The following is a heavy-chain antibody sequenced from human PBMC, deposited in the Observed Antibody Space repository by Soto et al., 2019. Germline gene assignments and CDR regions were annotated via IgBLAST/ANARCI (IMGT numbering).Heavy chain of an antibody. CDR3: ASVQIGRNPYYYYGMDV. CDR1: GGSISSGDYY. Sequence: SETLSLTCTVSGGSISSGDYYWSWIRQPPGKGLEWIGYIYYSGSTYYNPSLKSRVTISVDTSKNQFSLKLSSVTAADTAVYYCASVQIGRNPYYYYGMDVWGQRTTVTVS. J-gene: IGHJ6*02. CDR2: IYYSGST. V-gene: IGHV4-30-4*01. D-gene: IGHD1-1*01.